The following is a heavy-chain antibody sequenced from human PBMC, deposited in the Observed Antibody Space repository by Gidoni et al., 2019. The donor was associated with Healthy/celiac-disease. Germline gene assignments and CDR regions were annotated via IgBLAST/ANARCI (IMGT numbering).Heavy chain of an antibody. CDR2: ISYDGSNK. CDR3: ARGLPGIAFNWFDP. J-gene: IGHJ5*02. CDR1: GFTFSSYA. Sequence: QVQLVESGGGVVQPGRSLRLSCAASGFTFSSYAMHWVRQAPGKGLEWVAVISYDGSNKYYADSVKGRFTISRDNSKNTLYLQMNSLRAEDTAVYYCARGLPGIAFNWFDPWGQGTLVTVSS. D-gene: IGHD6-13*01. V-gene: IGHV3-30-3*01.